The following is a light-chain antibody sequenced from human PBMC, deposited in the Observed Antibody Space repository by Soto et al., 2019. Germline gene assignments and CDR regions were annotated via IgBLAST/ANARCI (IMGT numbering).Light chain of an antibody. CDR3: LQYSTYPWT. CDR1: QDIRND. Sequence: DIQMTQSPSSLSASVGDRVTITCRASQDIRNDLDWYQQKPAKAPERLIYAASRLQNGVPSRFSGSGSETEFTLTISSLQDKDSANYYHLQYSTYPWTFGQGTKVDIQ. V-gene: IGKV1-17*01. CDR2: AAS. J-gene: IGKJ1*01.